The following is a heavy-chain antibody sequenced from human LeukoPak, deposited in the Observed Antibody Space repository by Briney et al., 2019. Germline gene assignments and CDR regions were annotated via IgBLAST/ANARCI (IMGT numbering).Heavy chain of an antibody. CDR1: GFTLSSYA. D-gene: IGHD3-3*01. CDR3: ANQRDFWSGYFDRY. J-gene: IGHJ4*02. V-gene: IGHV3-23*01. Sequence: GGSLRLPCAASGFTLSSYAMSWVRQAPGKGLEWVSGISGSGGNTYYADSVKGRFTISRDNSKNTVYLQMNSLRAEDTAVYYCANQRDFWSGYFDRYWGQGTLVSVSS. CDR2: ISGSGGNT.